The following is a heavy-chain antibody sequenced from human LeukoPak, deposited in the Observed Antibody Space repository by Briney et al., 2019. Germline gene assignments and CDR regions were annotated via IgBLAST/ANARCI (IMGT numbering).Heavy chain of an antibody. CDR3: ARAVVPAAMGAVYYYMDV. Sequence: ASVKVSCKASGYTFTDNFIHWVRQAPGQGLEWMGWINPNTGGTNYAQMFQGRVTMTRDTSISTAYMELSRLRSDDTAVYYCARAVVPAAMGAVYYYMDVWGKGTTVTVSS. CDR1: GYTFTDNF. D-gene: IGHD2-2*01. V-gene: IGHV1-2*02. J-gene: IGHJ6*03. CDR2: INPNTGGT.